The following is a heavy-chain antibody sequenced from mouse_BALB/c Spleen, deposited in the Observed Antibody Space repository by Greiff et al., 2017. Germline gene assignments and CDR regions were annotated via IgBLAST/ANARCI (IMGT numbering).Heavy chain of an antibody. CDR1: GYTFTSYW. D-gene: IGHD1-1*02. CDR3: AREGGFDY. CDR2: IYPGSGST. J-gene: IGHJ2*01. Sequence: LQQPGSELVRPGASVKLSCKASGYTFTSYWMHWVKQRPGQGLEWIGNIYPGSGSTNYDEKFKSKATLTVDTSSSTAYMQLSSLTSEDSAVYYCAREGGFDYWGQGTTLTVSS. V-gene: IGHV1S22*01.